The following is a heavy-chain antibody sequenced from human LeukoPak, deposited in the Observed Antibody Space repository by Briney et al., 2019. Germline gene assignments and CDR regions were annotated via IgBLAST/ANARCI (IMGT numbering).Heavy chain of an antibody. J-gene: IGHJ1*01. CDR1: GFTFRDFA. CDR2: ISRSGEIS. V-gene: IGHV3-23*01. Sequence: GGSLRLSCAASGFTFRDFAMNWVRQAPGKGLEWVSIISRSGEISYHANSVTGRFTISRDNSKSTLYLQMNSLRVEDTAVYYCTSWGDTTAEYFQRWGQGTLVTVSS. D-gene: IGHD2-21*02. CDR3: TSWGDTTAEYFQR.